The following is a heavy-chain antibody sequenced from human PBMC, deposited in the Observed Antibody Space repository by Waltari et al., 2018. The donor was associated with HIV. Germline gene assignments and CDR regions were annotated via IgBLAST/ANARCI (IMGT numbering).Heavy chain of an antibody. CDR1: GGTFSSYA. Sequence: QVQLVQSGAEVKKPGSSVKVSCKASGGTFSSYAISWLRQAPGQGLEWMGGIVPIFGTANYAQKVQGRVTITADKSTSTAYMELSSLRSEDTAVYYCASGPRVYSGSYWVDYWGQGTLVTVSS. CDR3: ASGPRVYSGSYWVDY. D-gene: IGHD1-26*01. CDR2: IVPIFGTA. V-gene: IGHV1-69*06. J-gene: IGHJ4*02.